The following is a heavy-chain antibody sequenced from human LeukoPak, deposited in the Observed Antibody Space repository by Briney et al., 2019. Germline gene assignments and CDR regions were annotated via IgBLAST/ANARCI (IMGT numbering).Heavy chain of an antibody. D-gene: IGHD3-9*01. CDR3: ASNSHYDIMGD. Sequence: GGALRLSCAASGFTFSSYSMNWVRPAPWKGLEWVSFISSSSSYIYYADSVKGRFTITRDNAKNSLYLQMNSLRAEDTAVYYCASNSHYDIMGDWGQGTRVTVSS. CDR2: ISSSSSYI. V-gene: IGHV3-21*01. J-gene: IGHJ4*02. CDR1: GFTFSSYS.